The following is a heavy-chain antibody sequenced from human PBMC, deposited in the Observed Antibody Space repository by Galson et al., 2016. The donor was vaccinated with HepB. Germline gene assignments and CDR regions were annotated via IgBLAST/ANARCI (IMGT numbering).Heavy chain of an antibody. J-gene: IGHJ6*03. V-gene: IGHV1-69*04. D-gene: IGHD5-18*01. CDR2: IIPILDMT. Sequence: SVKVSCKASGGTFSSDTFSWVRQAPGQGLEWMGRIIPILDMTNYAHKLPGRVTITADNSTSTAYMELSSLRSEDTAAYYCARDRYMRNRYRDYYCMDVWGKGATVIVSS. CDR1: GGTFSSDT. CDR3: ARDRYMRNRYRDYYCMDV.